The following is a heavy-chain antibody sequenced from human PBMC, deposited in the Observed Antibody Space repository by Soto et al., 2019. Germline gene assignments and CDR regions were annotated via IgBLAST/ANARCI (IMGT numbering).Heavy chain of an antibody. CDR2: IKQDGSEK. CDR3: AREGGYSSSFSYYYYMDV. CDR1: GFTFSSYW. J-gene: IGHJ6*03. D-gene: IGHD6-13*01. Sequence: PGGSLRLSCAASGFTFSSYWMSWVRQAPGKGLEWVANIKQDGSEKYYVDSVKGRFTISRDNAKNSLYLQMNSLRAEDTAVYYCAREGGYSSSFSYYYYMDVWGKGTTVTVS. V-gene: IGHV3-7*01.